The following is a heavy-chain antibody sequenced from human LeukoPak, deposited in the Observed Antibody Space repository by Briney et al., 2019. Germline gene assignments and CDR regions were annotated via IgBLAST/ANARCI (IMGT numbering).Heavy chain of an antibody. V-gene: IGHV4-30-2*01. CDR2: IYHSGST. D-gene: IGHD3-22*01. Sequence: SETPSLTCAVSGGSISSGGYSWSWIRQPPGKGLEWIGYIYHSGSTYYNPSLKSRVTISVDRSKNQFSLKLSSVTAADTAVYYCARVRSSGYYLDYWGQGTLVTVSS. CDR3: ARVRSSGYYLDY. CDR1: GGSISSGGYS. J-gene: IGHJ4*02.